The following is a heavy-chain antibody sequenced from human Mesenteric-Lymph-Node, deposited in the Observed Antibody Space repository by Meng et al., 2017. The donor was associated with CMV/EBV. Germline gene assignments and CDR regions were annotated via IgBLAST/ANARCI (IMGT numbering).Heavy chain of an antibody. CDR3: ASGGYSSGWYNQFDS. CDR2: ISSSSSYI. D-gene: IGHD6-19*01. Sequence: SGFPFSSYSINWVRQAPGKGLEWVSSISSSSSYIYYADSMKGRFTISRDNAKNSLHLQMNSLRAEDTAVYYCASGGYSSGWYNQFDSWGQGTLVTVSS. J-gene: IGHJ4*02. V-gene: IGHV3-21*01. CDR1: GFPFSSYS.